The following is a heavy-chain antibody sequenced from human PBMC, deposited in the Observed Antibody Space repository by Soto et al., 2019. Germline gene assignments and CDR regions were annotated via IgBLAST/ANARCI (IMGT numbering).Heavy chain of an antibody. Sequence: QVQLQESGPGLVKPSETLSLTCTVSGGSISSYYWSWIRQPPGKGLEWIGYIYYSGSTNYNPSLKSRVTISVDTSKNQFSLKLGSVTAADTAVYYCARDRGKMYQPTPPTYGMDVWGQGTTVTVSS. D-gene: IGHD2-2*01. CDR3: ARDRGKMYQPTPPTYGMDV. CDR2: IYYSGST. J-gene: IGHJ6*02. CDR1: GGSISSYY. V-gene: IGHV4-59*01.